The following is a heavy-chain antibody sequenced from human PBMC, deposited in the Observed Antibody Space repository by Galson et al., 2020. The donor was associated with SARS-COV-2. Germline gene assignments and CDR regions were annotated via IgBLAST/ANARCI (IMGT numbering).Heavy chain of an antibody. CDR3: ARYEPDTIAFAS. CDR1: GGSINSGDYY. D-gene: IGHD2-15*01. CDR2: IYYSGST. V-gene: IGHV4-31*03. Sequence: SETLSLTCTVSGGSINSGDYYWSWIRQHPEKGLEWIGYIYYSGSTYYNPSLKSRVTISIDTSNNQFSLRLSSVTAADTALYYCARYEPDTIAFASWGQGTKVTLSS. J-gene: IGHJ4*02.